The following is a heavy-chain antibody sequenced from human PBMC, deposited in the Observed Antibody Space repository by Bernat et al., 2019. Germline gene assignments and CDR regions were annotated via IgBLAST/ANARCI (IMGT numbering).Heavy chain of an antibody. J-gene: IGHJ4*02. Sequence: EVQLVESGGGLVKPGGSLRLSCAASGFTFSNAWMNWVRQAPGKGLEWVGRIKRKIDGGTTDYAAPVKDRFTISRDDSGDTLYLQIKSLKTEDTAVYYCTTDIWTCVAADYRGQGTLVIVSS. V-gene: IGHV3-15*01. CDR1: GFTFSNAW. D-gene: IGHD6-13*01. CDR3: TTDIWTCVAADY. CDR2: IKRKIDGGTT.